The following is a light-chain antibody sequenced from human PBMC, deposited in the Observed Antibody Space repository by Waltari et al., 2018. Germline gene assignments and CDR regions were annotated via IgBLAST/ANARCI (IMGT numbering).Light chain of an antibody. Sequence: QSVLTQPPSASGTPGQRVTISCSGSNSNIGSNPVSWYQQFPGTAPKLVIYQNDQRPSGLPDRFSASKSGTAASLAISGLRSEDEADYYCAAWDDSPIGQVFGGGTKVTVL. V-gene: IGLV1-47*01. CDR2: QND. CDR3: AAWDDSPIGQV. CDR1: NSNIGSNP. J-gene: IGLJ3*02.